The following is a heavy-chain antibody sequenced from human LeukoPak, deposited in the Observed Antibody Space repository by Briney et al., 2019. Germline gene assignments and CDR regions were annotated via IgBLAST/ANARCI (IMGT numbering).Heavy chain of an antibody. CDR3: ASSEVDSSGYYYAYYFDY. Sequence: SVKVSCQASGGTFSSYAISWVRQAPGQGLEWMGGIIPIFGTANYAQKFQGRVTITADESTSTAYMELSSLRSEDTAVYYCASSEVDSSGYYYAYYFDYWGQGTLVTVSS. CDR2: IIPIFGTA. CDR1: GGTFSSYA. V-gene: IGHV1-69*01. J-gene: IGHJ4*02. D-gene: IGHD3-22*01.